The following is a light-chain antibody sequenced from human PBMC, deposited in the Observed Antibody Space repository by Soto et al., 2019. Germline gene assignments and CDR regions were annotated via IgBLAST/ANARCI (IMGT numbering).Light chain of an antibody. CDR1: QSISSW. CDR2: DAS. CDR3: QQYNSYLT. Sequence: DIQMTQSPSTLSASVGDRVTITCRASQSISSWLAWYQQKPGKAPKLLIYDASSLESGVPSWFGGSGSGTEFSLTISSLQPDDFATYYCQQYNSYLTFGPGTKVDIK. J-gene: IGKJ3*01. V-gene: IGKV1-5*01.